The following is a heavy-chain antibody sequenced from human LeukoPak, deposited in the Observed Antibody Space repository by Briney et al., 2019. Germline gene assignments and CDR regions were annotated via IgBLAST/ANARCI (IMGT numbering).Heavy chain of an antibody. CDR1: GGTFSSYA. V-gene: IGHV1-69*04. CDR2: FIPILGIA. D-gene: IGHD4-23*01. CDR3: ARIPGTVVLPVY. Sequence: ASVKVSCKASGGTFSSYAISWVRQAPGQGPEWMGRFIPILGIANYAQKFQGRVTITADKSTSTAYMELSSLRSEDTAVYYCARIPGTVVLPVYWGQRTLVTVSS. J-gene: IGHJ4*02.